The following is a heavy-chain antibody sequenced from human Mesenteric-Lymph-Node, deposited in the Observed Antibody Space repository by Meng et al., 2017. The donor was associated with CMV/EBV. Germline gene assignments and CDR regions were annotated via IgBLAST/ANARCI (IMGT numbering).Heavy chain of an antibody. Sequence: GGSLRLSCAASGFTFSSYGMHWVRQAPGKGLEWLSYVSGFGTTIYYADSVRGRFTISRDAAKNSVFLQMNNLRDEDTATYFCVREVGSTTGHFDLWGLGTLVTVSS. J-gene: IGHJ4*02. V-gene: IGHV3-48*02. D-gene: IGHD2-8*02. CDR1: GFTFSSYG. CDR2: VSGFGTTI. CDR3: VREVGSTTGHFDL.